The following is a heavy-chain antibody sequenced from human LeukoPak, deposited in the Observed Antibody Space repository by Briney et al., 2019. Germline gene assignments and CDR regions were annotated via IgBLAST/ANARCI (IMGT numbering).Heavy chain of an antibody. J-gene: IGHJ4*02. CDR3: AREGEVSVD. Sequence: ASVKVSCKASGGTFSSYAISWVRQAPGQGLEWMGRIIPILGIANYAQKFQGRVTITADKSTSMAYMELSSLRSEDTAVYYCAREGEVSVDWGQGTLVTVSS. V-gene: IGHV1-69*04. CDR1: GGTFSSYA. CDR2: IIPILGIA. D-gene: IGHD5/OR15-5a*01.